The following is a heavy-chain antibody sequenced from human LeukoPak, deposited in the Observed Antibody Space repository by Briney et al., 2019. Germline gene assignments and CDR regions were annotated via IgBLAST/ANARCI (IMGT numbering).Heavy chain of an antibody. Sequence: GASVKVSCKASGYTFTSYGISWVRQAPGQGLEWMGWISAYNDNTNYAQKFQGRVTMTTDTFTSTAYMELRSLRFDDTAVYYCVRDRFGYYDSSGYSFYSDHWGQGTLVTVSS. CDR3: VRDRFGYYDSSGYSFYSDH. J-gene: IGHJ4*02. CDR2: ISAYNDNT. CDR1: GYTFTSYG. V-gene: IGHV1-18*01. D-gene: IGHD3-22*01.